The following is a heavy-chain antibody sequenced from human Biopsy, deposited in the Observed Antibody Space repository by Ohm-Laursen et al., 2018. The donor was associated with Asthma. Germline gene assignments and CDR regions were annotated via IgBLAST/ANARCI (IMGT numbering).Heavy chain of an antibody. CDR3: ARVASYGDLYFGIDV. J-gene: IGHJ6*02. V-gene: IGHV4-30-4*02. Sequence: SDTLSLTCTVSGASIRSPDHHWSWIRQSPGKGLEWIGFVFYSGTTHYSRSLERRLYISIDTARNEFSMSLRSLTAADTAVYFCARVASYGDLYFGIDVWGPGTTVSVS. D-gene: IGHD4-17*01. CDR1: GASIRSPDHH. CDR2: VFYSGTT.